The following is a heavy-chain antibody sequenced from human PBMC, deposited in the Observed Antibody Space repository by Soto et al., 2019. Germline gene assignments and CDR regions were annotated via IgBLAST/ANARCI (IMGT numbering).Heavy chain of an antibody. V-gene: IGHV3-23*01. CDR1: GFTFSNYA. D-gene: IGHD3-22*01. CDR3: ASRAYYDSSGYYYNYFDY. CDR2: ISSSGSNT. J-gene: IGHJ4*02. Sequence: GGSLRLSCAASGFTFSNYAMSWVRQAPGKGLEWVSAISSSGSNTYYADSVKGRFNISRDNSKNTLYLQMSSLRAEDTAVYYCASRAYYDSSGYYYNYFDYWGQGTLVTVSS.